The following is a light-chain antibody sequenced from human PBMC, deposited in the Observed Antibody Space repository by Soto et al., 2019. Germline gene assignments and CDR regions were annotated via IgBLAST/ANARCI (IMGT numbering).Light chain of an antibody. J-gene: IGLJ2*01. CDR1: SSNIGSNY. CDR3: GAWDSSLSTVI. Sequence: QSVLTQPPSISAAPGQKVTISCSGSSSNIGSNYVSWYQQLPGTAPKLLIYDNNMRISGIPGRFSGSKSATSATLGITGLQTGDEADYYCGAWDSSLSTVIFGGGTKLTVL. CDR2: DNN. V-gene: IGLV1-51*01.